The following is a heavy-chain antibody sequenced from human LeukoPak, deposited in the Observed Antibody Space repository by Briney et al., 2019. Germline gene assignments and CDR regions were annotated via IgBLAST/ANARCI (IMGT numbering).Heavy chain of an antibody. CDR1: GFTFSSYG. Sequence: GGSLRLSCAASGFTFSSYGMHWVRQAPGKGLEWVAVISYDGSNKYYADSVKGRFTISRDNSKNTLYLQMNSLRAEDTAVYYCAKHRQKVATKGPFDYWSQGTLVTVSS. CDR2: ISYDGSNK. CDR3: AKHRQKVATKGPFDY. J-gene: IGHJ4*02. V-gene: IGHV3-30*18. D-gene: IGHD5-12*01.